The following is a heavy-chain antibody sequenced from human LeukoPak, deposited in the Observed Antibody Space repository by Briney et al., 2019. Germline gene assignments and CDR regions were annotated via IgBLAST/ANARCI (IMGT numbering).Heavy chain of an antibody. J-gene: IGHJ4*02. V-gene: IGHV4-31*03. CDR2: IYYLGST. CDR3: ATQRSPIPIVGTTTSYFDY. CDR1: GGSISGGGYY. Sequence: PSQTLSLTCTVPGGSISGGGYYWSCIRQHPGKCLEWLGYIYYLGSTYYTPSLKSRVTISVDTSRRQFFLKLSSVTAADTAVYYCATQRSPIPIVGTTTSYFDYWGQGTLVTVSS. D-gene: IGHD1-26*01.